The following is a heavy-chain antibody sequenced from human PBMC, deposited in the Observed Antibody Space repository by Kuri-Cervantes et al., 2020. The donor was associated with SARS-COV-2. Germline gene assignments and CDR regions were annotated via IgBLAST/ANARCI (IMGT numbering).Heavy chain of an antibody. Sequence: KVSCKASGYTFSYNWIGWVRQTPGKGLEWMGIIYPGDSDTRYSPSFQGQVTISADESISTTYLQWSSLKASDTAIYYCATLPYCTDGTCYRGVDYWGQGTLVTVSS. CDR3: ATLPYCTDGTCYRGVDY. CDR2: IYPGDSDT. CDR1: GYTFSYNW. V-gene: IGHV5-51*01. D-gene: IGHD2-8*01. J-gene: IGHJ4*02.